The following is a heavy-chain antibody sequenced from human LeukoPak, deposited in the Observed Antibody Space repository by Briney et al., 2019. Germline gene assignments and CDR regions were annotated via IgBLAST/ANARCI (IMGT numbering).Heavy chain of an antibody. D-gene: IGHD3-16*02. CDR2: IKQDGSEK. Sequence: PGGSLRLSCATSGFTFMNYAMSWVRQAPGKGLEWVANIKQDGSEKYYVDSVKGRFTISRDNAKNSLYLQMNSLRAEDTAVYYCARERVQSFYYYMDVWGKGTTVTVSS. CDR1: GFTFMNYA. J-gene: IGHJ6*03. CDR3: ARERVQSFYYYMDV. V-gene: IGHV3-7*01.